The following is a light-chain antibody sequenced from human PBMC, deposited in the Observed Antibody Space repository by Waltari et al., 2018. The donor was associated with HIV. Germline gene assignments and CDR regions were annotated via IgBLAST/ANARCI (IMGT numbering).Light chain of an antibody. CDR3: VGWDSSLSAYV. CDR2: KNF. V-gene: IGLV1-47*01. J-gene: IGLJ1*01. CDR1: SPNIENDD. Sequence: QSFLTQPPSASGTPGQTVPIPRSETSPNIENDDRYRYQQLPGMTPKLLIYKNFLRPSGVPDRFAASKSGTSASLTISGLRSADEADYYCVGWDSSLSAYVFGAGTKVAVL.